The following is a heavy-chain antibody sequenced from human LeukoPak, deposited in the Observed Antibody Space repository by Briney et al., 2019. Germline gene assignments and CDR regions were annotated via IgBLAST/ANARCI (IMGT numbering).Heavy chain of an antibody. CDR3: VVVSYCGGDCYDY. CDR2: ISGSGGRT. J-gene: IGHJ4*02. D-gene: IGHD2-21*01. CDR1: GFTFSSYA. Sequence: GRSLRLSCAGSGFTFSSYAMSWVRQAPGKGLEWVSAISGSGGRTYYADSVKGRFTISRDNSKNTVYVQMNSLRAEDTAVYFCVVVSYCGGDCYDYWGQGTLVTVSS. V-gene: IGHV3-23*01.